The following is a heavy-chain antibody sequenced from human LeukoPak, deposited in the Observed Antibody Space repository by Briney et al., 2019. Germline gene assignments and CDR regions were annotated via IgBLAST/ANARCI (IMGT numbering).Heavy chain of an antibody. Sequence: SETVSLTCVVYGGSFSGYYWSWIRQPPGKGLEWIGEINHSGSTNYNPSLKSRVTISVDTSKNQFSLKLSTVTAADTAVYYCARARAHLKYYYDSSGYYYFDYWGQGTLVTVSS. CDR1: GGSFSGYY. CDR3: ARARAHLKYYYDSSGYYYFDY. D-gene: IGHD3-22*01. V-gene: IGHV4-34*01. CDR2: INHSGST. J-gene: IGHJ4*02.